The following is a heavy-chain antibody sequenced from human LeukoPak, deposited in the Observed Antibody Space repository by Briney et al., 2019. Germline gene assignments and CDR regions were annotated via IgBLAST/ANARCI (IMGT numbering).Heavy chain of an antibody. J-gene: IGHJ4*02. CDR2: ISGSGTNT. V-gene: IGHV3-23*01. Sequence: PGGSLRLSCAASGFTFSNFAMSWVRQAPGKGLEWVSAISGSGTNTYYAGSVKGRFTISRDNSNNTLLLQMNSLRADDTALYYCAKGIRVGATTGHPDYWGQGTLVTVSS. CDR3: AKGIRVGATTGHPDY. CDR1: GFTFSNFA. D-gene: IGHD1-26*01.